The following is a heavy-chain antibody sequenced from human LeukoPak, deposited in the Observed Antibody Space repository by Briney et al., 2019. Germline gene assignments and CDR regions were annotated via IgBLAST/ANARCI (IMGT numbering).Heavy chain of an antibody. CDR2: ISYDGSNK. D-gene: IGHD3-22*01. Sequence: GGALRLSCAASGFTFSSYGMHWVRQAPGKGLERGAVISYDGSNKYYADSVKGRFTISRHNSKNTLYLQMNSLRAEDKAVYYCAKDTYYYDSSGYTFDYWGQGTLVTVSS. J-gene: IGHJ4*02. V-gene: IGHV3-30*18. CDR1: GFTFSSYG. CDR3: AKDTYYYDSSGYTFDY.